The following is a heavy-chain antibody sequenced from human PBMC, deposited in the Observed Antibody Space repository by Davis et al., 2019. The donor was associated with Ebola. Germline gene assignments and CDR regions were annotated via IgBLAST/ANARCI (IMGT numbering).Heavy chain of an antibody. CDR1: GFSFSSYS. J-gene: IGHJ4*02. V-gene: IGHV3-21*01. CDR3: ARGMYSSSWYSFDY. D-gene: IGHD6-13*01. Sequence: PGGSLRLSCAASGFSFSSYSMNWVRQAPGKGLEWVSSISSSSSYIYYADSVKGRFTISRDNSKNTLYLQMNSLRAEDTAVYYCARGMYSSSWYSFDYWGQGTLVTVSS. CDR2: ISSSSSYI.